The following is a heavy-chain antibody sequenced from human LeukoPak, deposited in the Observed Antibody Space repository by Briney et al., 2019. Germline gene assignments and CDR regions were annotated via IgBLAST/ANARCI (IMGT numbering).Heavy chain of an antibody. CDR3: ARGPAAAIDY. CDR1: GFTFSTYS. Sequence: GGSLRLSCAASGFTFSTYSMNWVRQAPGKGLEWVSYIASSTIYYADSVKGRFTISRDNAKNSLYLQMNSLRDEDTAVYYCARGPAAAIDYRGQGTLVTVSS. J-gene: IGHJ4*02. D-gene: IGHD2-2*01. CDR2: IASSTI. V-gene: IGHV3-48*02.